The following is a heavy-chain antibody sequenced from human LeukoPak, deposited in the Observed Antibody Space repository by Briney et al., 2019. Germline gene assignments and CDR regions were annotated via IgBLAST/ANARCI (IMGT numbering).Heavy chain of an antibody. CDR1: GFTFSSYG. Sequence: QTGGSLRLSCAASGFTFSSYGMHWARQAPGKGLEWVAFIRYDGSNKYYADSVKGRFTISRDNSKNTLYLQMNSLRAEDTAVYYCAKADTLSIAVADWGQGTLVTVSS. V-gene: IGHV3-30*02. CDR3: AKADTLSIAVAD. CDR2: IRYDGSNK. D-gene: IGHD6-19*01. J-gene: IGHJ4*02.